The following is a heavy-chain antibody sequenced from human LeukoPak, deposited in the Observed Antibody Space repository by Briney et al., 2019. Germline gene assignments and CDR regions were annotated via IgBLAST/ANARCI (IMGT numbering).Heavy chain of an antibody. Sequence: PGGSLRLSCAASGFTFSSYGMHWVRQAPGKGLEWVAVISYDGSNKYYADSVKGRFTISRDNSKNTLYLQMNSLRAGGTAVYYCAKDRWGIAAAEIDYWGQGTLVTASS. CDR1: GFTFSSYG. CDR3: AKDRWGIAAAEIDY. D-gene: IGHD6-13*01. CDR2: ISYDGSNK. J-gene: IGHJ4*02. V-gene: IGHV3-30*18.